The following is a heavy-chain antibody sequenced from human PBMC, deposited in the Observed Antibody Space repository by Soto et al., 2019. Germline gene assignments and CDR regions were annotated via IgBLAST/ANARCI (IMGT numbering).Heavy chain of an antibody. CDR2: ISGSGGST. CDR3: ANTPPYYYDSSGYYFDY. V-gene: IGHV3-23*01. CDR1: GITFSSYA. D-gene: IGHD3-22*01. Sequence: PGGSLRLSCAASGITFSSYAMSWVRQAPGKGLEWVSAISGSGGSTYYADSVKGRFTISRDNSKNTLYLQMNSLRAEDTAVYYCANTPPYYYDSSGYYFDYWGQGTLVTVSS. J-gene: IGHJ4*02.